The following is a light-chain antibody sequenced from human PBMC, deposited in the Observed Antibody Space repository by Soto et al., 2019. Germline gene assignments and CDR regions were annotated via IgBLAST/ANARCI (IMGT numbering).Light chain of an antibody. J-gene: IGKJ2*01. V-gene: IGKV1-39*01. CDR2: AAS. CDR3: QQCYSTPSMYT. Sequence: DIQMTQSPSSLSASVGDRVTITCRASQSISSYLNWYQQKPGKAPKLLIYAASSLQSGVPSRFSGSGSGTDFTLTISSLQPEDFATYYCQQCYSTPSMYTFGQGTKLEIK. CDR1: QSISSY.